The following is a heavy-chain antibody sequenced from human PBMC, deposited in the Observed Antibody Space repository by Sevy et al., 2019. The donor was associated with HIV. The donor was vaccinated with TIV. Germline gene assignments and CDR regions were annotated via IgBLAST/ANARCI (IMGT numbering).Heavy chain of an antibody. J-gene: IGHJ4*02. V-gene: IGHV3-23*01. CDR3: AGDGCTQSHDY. CDR2: FSFGCGRI. Sequence: GGSLRLSCAASGFTFAKYSMSWVRQAPGKGLEWVSTFSFGCGRINYADSVKGRFTISRDDSKNTLFLQMNSLRAEDTATYFCAGDGCTQSHDYWGQGTLVTVSS. D-gene: IGHD2-8*01. CDR1: GFTFAKYS.